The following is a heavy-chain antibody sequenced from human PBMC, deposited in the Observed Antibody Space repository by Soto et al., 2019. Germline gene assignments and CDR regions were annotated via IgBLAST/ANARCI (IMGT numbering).Heavy chain of an antibody. CDR1: GGSFSGYY. Sequence: SETLSLTCAVYGGSFSGYYWSWIRQPPGKGLEWIGEINHSGSTNYNPSLKSRVTISVDTSKNQFSLKLSSVTAADTAVYYCARGVVRRYGSGRYGLEGGATDFDYWGQGTLVTVSS. CDR3: ARGVVRRYGSGRYGLEGGATDFDY. J-gene: IGHJ4*02. CDR2: INHSGST. V-gene: IGHV4-34*01. D-gene: IGHD3-10*01.